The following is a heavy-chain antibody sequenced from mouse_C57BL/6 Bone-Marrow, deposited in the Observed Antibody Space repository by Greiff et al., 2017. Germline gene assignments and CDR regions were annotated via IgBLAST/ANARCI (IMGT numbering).Heavy chain of an antibody. D-gene: IGHD2-4*01. CDR3: AIYDYDEGYFDY. Sequence: QVQLKESGAELVKPGASVKMSCKASGYTFTTYPIEWMKQNHGKSLEWIGNFHPYNDDTKYNEKFKGKATLTVEKSSSTVYLEISRLTSDDSAVYYCAIYDYDEGYFDYWGQGTTLTVSS. CDR1: GYTFTTYP. V-gene: IGHV1-47*01. CDR2: FHPYNDDT. J-gene: IGHJ2*01.